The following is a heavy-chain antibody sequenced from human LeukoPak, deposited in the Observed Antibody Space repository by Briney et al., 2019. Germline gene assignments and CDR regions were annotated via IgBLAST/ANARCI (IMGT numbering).Heavy chain of an antibody. CDR1: GFTFSTYA. J-gene: IGHJ6*02. CDR3: ARDQDCSSTSCYSPLRDYYHGMDV. Sequence: GGSLRLSCAASGFTFSTYAVSWVRLAPGKGLEWVSGINGSGGSTYYADSVKGRFTSSRDNSNNTLYVQMNSLRAEDTAVYYCARDQDCSSTSCYSPLRDYYHGMDVWGQGTTVTVSS. CDR2: INGSGGST. D-gene: IGHD2-2*01. V-gene: IGHV3-23*01.